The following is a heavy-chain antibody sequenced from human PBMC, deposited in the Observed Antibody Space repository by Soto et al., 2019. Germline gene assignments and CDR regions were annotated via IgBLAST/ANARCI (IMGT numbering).Heavy chain of an antibody. CDR2: ISSSSRTV. J-gene: IGHJ4*02. V-gene: IGHV3-48*01. CDR1: GFTFSSYS. D-gene: IGHD6-19*01. CDR3: ARGLSIPIAGLLGY. Sequence: EVQLVESGGGLVQPGESLRLSCAASGFTFSSYSMNWVRQAPGKGPEWVAYISSSSRTVYYADSVKGRFNISRDNANSSLRLQMNSLRTEDTAMYFCARGLSIPIAGLLGYWGQGALVTVSS.